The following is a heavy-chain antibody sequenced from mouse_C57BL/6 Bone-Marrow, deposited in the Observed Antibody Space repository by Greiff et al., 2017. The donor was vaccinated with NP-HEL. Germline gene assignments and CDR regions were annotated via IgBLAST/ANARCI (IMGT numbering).Heavy chain of an antibody. CDR1: GYTFTTYP. D-gene: IGHD1-1*01. CDR3: ARGYYGSSYLDY. V-gene: IGHV1-47*01. Sequence: VKLVESGAELVKPGASVKMSCKASGYTFTTYPIEWMKQNHGKSLEWIGNFHPYNDDTKYNEKFKGKATLTVEKSSSTVYLELSRLTSDDSAVYYCARGYYGSSYLDYWGQGTTLTVSS. J-gene: IGHJ2*01. CDR2: FHPYNDDT.